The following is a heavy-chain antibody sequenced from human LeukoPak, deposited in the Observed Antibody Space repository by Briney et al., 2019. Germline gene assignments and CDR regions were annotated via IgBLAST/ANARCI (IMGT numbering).Heavy chain of an antibody. D-gene: IGHD6-13*01. CDR3: ARATGGAAAADFDP. CDR1: GGSLSSVGYY. J-gene: IGHJ5*02. CDR2: IYYTGTTT. V-gene: IGHV4-31*03. Sequence: SETLSLTCTVSGGSLSSVGYYWSWIRQHPGKGLEWIGFIYYTGTTTYYNPSLKSRATISVDTSKNHFSLKLTSVTAADTAVYYCARATGGAAAADFDPWGQGTLVTVSS.